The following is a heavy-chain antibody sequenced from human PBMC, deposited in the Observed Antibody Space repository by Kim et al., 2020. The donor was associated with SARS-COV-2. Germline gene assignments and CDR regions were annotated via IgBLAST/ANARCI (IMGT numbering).Heavy chain of an antibody. CDR1: GGSISSYY. V-gene: IGHV4-59*13. CDR3: ATGVSPGYDYGHWFDP. D-gene: IGHD5-18*01. CDR2: ISYSGST. Sequence: SETLSLTCTVSGGSISSYYWSWIRQPPGKGLEWIGFISYSGSTNYNPSFKSRVAILLDTSKNQFSLRLSSITAADTAVYFCATGVSPGYDYGHWFDPWGQGDLVTVSS. J-gene: IGHJ5*02.